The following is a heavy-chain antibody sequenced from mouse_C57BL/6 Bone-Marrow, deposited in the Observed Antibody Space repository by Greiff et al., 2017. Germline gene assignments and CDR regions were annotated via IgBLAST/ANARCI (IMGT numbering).Heavy chain of an antibody. J-gene: IGHJ3*01. V-gene: IGHV1-82*01. Sequence: QVQLQQSGPELVKPGASVKISCKASGYAFSSSWMNWVKQRPGKGLEWIGRIYPGDGDTNYNGKFKGKATLTADKSSSTAYMQLSSLTSEDSAVYFCARGNWAAFAYWGQGTLVTVSA. CDR2: IYPGDGDT. CDR3: ARGNWAAFAY. CDR1: GYAFSSSW. D-gene: IGHD4-1*01.